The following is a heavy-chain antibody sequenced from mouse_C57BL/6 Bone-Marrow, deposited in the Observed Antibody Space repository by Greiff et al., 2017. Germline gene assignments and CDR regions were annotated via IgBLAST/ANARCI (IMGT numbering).Heavy chain of an antibody. D-gene: IGHD1-1*01. V-gene: IGHV7-3*01. Sequence: EVKLVESGGGLVQPGGSLSLSCAASGFTFTDYYMSWVRQPPGKALEWLCFIRNKANGYTTEYSASVKGRFTISRDNSQSILYLQMNALRAEDSATYYCARYGSSSVDYWGQGTTLTVSS. CDR3: ARYGSSSVDY. J-gene: IGHJ2*01. CDR1: GFTFTDYY. CDR2: IRNKANGYTT.